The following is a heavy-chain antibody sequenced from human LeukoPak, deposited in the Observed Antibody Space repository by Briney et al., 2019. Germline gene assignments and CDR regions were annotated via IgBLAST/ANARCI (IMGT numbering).Heavy chain of an antibody. Sequence: GGSLRLSCAASGFTFDDYAMHWVRQAPGKGLEWVSGISWNSGSIGYADSVKGRFTISRDNSKNTLYLQMNSLRAEDTAVYYCAKNSPGGFDYWGQGTLVTVSS. CDR1: GFTFDDYA. D-gene: IGHD2-8*02. CDR2: ISWNSGSI. CDR3: AKNSPGGFDY. J-gene: IGHJ4*02. V-gene: IGHV3-9*01.